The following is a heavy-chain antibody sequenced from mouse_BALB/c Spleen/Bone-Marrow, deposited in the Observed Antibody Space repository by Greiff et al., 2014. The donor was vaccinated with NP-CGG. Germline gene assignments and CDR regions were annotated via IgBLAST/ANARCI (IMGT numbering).Heavy chain of an antibody. D-gene: IGHD2-2*01. Sequence: VQLQQSGAELVKPGAPVKLSCKASGYTFTSYWMNWVKQRPGRGLEWIGRIDPSDSETHYNQKFKDKATLTVDKSSSTAYIQLSSLTSEDSAVYYCARSTGYYWYFDVWGAGTTVTASS. CDR3: ARSTGYYWYFDV. V-gene: IGHV1-69*02. CDR2: IDPSDSET. J-gene: IGHJ1*01. CDR1: GYTFTSYW.